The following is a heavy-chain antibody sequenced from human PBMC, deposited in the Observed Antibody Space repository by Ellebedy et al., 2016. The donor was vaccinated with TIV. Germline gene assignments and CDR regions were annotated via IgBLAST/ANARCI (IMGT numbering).Heavy chain of an antibody. CDR1: GYTFTSYD. Sequence: ASVKVSXKASGYTFTSYDITWVRQAPGQGLEWMGWMNPNSGNRGYAQRFQGRVTMTKNTSISTAYMELSRLRSEDTAVYYCARGEGYCSGGSCYPDYWGQGTLVTVSS. V-gene: IGHV1-8*01. CDR3: ARGEGYCSGGSCYPDY. CDR2: MNPNSGNR. J-gene: IGHJ4*02. D-gene: IGHD2-15*01.